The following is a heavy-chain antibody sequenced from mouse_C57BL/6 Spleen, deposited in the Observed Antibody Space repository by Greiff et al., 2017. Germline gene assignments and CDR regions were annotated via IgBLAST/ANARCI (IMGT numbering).Heavy chain of an antibody. CDR2: LYPGDGDT. J-gene: IGHJ4*01. Sequence: VQLQQSGPELVKPGASVKISCKASGYAFSSSWMNWVKQRPGKGLEWIGRLYPGDGDTNYNGKFKGKATLTADKASSTAYMQLSSLTSEYSAVYCCARDLASLPDAMDYWGQGTSVTVSS. CDR3: ARDLASLPDAMDY. V-gene: IGHV1-82*01. CDR1: GYAFSSSW. D-gene: IGHD5-5*01.